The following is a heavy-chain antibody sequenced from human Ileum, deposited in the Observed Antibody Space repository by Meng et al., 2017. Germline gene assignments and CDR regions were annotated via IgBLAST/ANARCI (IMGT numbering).Heavy chain of an antibody. D-gene: IGHD6-13*01. CDR2: IKSKADNYAT. Sequence: GGSLSLSCAASGFTFTDSTMHWVRQASGKGLEWVGRIKSKADNYATAYAASVKGRVTISRDDSKNTAYLQMNSLKTEDTAVYYCTKYRGSWKGFDIWGQGTVVTVSS. CDR3: TKYRGSWKGFDI. CDR1: GFTFTDST. V-gene: IGHV3-73*01. J-gene: IGHJ3*02.